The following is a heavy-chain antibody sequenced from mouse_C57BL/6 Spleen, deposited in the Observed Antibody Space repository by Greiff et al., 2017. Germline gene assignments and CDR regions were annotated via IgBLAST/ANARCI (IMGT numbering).Heavy chain of an antibody. J-gene: IGHJ3*01. CDR3: TTPPSSPFAY. D-gene: IGHD1-1*01. V-gene: IGHV14-4*01. CDR2: IDPENGDT. Sequence: EVQLQQSGAELVRPGASVKLSCTASGFNIKDDYMHWVKQRPEQGLEWIGWIDPENGDTEYASKFQGKATITADTSSNTAYLQLSSLTSEDTAVYYCTTPPSSPFAYWGQGTLVTVSA. CDR1: GFNIKDDY.